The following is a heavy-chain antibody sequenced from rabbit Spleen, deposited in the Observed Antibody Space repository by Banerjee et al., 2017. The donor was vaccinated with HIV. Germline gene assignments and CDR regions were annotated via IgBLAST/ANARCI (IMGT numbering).Heavy chain of an antibody. Sequence: QEQLVESGGGLVQPGGSLKLSCKASGFDFSNYGVTWVRQAPGKGLEWIACIDGGSSGKTYYASWAKGLFTISRTSSTTVTLQMTSLTAADTATYFCARNYVNAFDPWGQGTLVTVS. J-gene: IGHJ2*01. D-gene: IGHD1-1*01. CDR3: ARNYVNAFDP. V-gene: IGHV1S45*01. CDR1: GFDFSNYG. CDR2: IDGGSSGKT.